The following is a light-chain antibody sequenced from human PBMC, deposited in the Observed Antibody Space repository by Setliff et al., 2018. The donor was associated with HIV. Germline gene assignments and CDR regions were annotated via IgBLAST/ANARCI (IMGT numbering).Light chain of an antibody. CDR3: CSYAGSHTFV. Sequence: QSALTQPRSVSGSPGQSVTISCTGTSSDVGGYNFFSWYQQRPGKAPILMIYDVTKRPSGVPDRFSGSKSGNTASLTISGLQADDEADYYCCSYAGSHTFVFGTGTKVTVL. V-gene: IGLV2-11*01. CDR2: DVT. CDR1: SSDVGGYNF. J-gene: IGLJ1*01.